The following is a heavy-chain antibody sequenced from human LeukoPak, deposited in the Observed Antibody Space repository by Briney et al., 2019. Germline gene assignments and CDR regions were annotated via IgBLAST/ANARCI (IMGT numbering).Heavy chain of an antibody. CDR1: GFTFSSYA. Sequence: PGGSLRLSCAASGFTFSSYAMHWVRQAPGKGLEWVAVISYDGSNKYYADSVKGRFTISRDNSKNTLYLQMNSLRAEDTAVYYCARDMERFGVVTYYGYWGPGTLVTVSS. V-gene: IGHV3-30-3*01. J-gene: IGHJ4*02. CDR2: ISYDGSNK. CDR3: ARDMERFGVVTYYGY. D-gene: IGHD3-3*01.